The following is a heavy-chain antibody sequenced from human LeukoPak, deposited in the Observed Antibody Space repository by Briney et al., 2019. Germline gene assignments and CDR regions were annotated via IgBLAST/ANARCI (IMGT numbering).Heavy chain of an antibody. J-gene: IGHJ4*02. V-gene: IGHV3-23*01. Sequence: GGSLRPSCAASGLTFSSYTLSWFGRAPGKGLDWVSAISGGSVSTYYGDSVKGRFSISRDNSKNTLYLQMNSLRAEDTAVYYCAKASSTIFGVVIKREYYFDYWGQGTLVTVSS. CDR2: ISGGSVST. CDR3: AKASSTIFGVVIKREYYFDY. CDR1: GLTFSSYT. D-gene: IGHD3-3*01.